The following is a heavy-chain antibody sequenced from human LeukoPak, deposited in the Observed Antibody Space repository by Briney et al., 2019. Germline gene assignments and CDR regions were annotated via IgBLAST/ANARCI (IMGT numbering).Heavy chain of an antibody. CDR1: GGSISSSSYY. CDR3: ARHPEEVDY. Sequence: PSETLSLTCTVSGGSISSSSYYWGWIRQPPGKGLEWIGSIYYSGSTYYNPSLKSRVTISVDTSKNQFSLKLSSVTAADTAVYYCARHPEEVDYWGQGTLVTVSS. J-gene: IGHJ4*02. CDR2: IYYSGST. V-gene: IGHV4-39*01.